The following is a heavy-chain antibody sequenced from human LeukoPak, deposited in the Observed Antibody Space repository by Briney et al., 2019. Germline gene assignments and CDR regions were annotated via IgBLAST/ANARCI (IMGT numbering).Heavy chain of an antibody. CDR1: GGSISSGSYY. J-gene: IGHJ4*02. CDR2: IYTSGST. CDR3: ARAPGHYSGSYYHPN. D-gene: IGHD1-26*01. Sequence: SSETLSLTCTVSGGSISSGSYYWSWIRQPAGKGLEWIGRIYTSGSTNYNPSLKSRVTISVDTSKNQFSLKLRFVTAADTAVYYCARAPGHYSGSYYHPNWGQGTLVTVSS. V-gene: IGHV4-61*02.